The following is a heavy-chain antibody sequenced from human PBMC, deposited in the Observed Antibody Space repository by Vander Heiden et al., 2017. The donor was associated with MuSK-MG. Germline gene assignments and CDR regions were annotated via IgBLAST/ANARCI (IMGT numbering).Heavy chain of an antibody. CDR3: AKDNGSSYGSLDS. V-gene: IGHV3-9*01. D-gene: IGHD5-18*01. Sequence: EVQLVESGGGLVQPGRSLRLSCAASGFTFGNYAMHWVRQAPGRGLEWVSGINWKSDTLNYADSVKGRFAISRDNAKSSLYLQMNSLRPEDTALYYCAKDNGSSYGSLDSWGQGTLVTVSS. CDR2: INWKSDTL. J-gene: IGHJ4*02. CDR1: GFTFGNYA.